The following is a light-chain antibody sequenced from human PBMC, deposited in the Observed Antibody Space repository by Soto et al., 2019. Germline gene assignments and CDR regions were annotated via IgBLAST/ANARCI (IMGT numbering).Light chain of an antibody. CDR2: DVS. J-gene: IGLJ3*02. CDR1: RSDVGGYAY. V-gene: IGLV2-11*01. CDR3: CSYAGSYTWV. Sequence: QSVLTQPRSVSGSPGQSVTISCTGTRSDVGGYAYISWYQQHPGKVPKLIIYDVSKRPSGLPDRFSGSKSGNTASLTISGLQAEDEADYYCCSYAGSYTWVFGGGTKLTVL.